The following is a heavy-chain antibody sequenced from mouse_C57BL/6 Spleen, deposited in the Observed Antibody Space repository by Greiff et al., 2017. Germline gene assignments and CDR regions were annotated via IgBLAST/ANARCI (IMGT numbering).Heavy chain of an antibody. V-gene: IGHV14-4*01. CDR1: GFNIKDDY. J-gene: IGHJ4*01. CDR3: TAGDACAMDY. Sequence: VQLQQSGAELVRPGASVKLSCTASGFNIKDDYMHWVKQRPEKGLEWIGWIDPENGDTEYASKFQGKATITADTSSNTAYLQLSSLTSEDTAVYYCTAGDACAMDYWGQGTSVTVSS. CDR2: IDPENGDT.